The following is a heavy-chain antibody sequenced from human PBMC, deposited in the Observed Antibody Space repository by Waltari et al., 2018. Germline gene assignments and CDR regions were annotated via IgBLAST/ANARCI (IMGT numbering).Heavy chain of an antibody. D-gene: IGHD1-1*01. Sequence: QVQLQQWGAGLLKPSETLSLTCAVYGGSFSGYYWSWIRQPPGKGLEWIGEINHSGSTNYIPSLKSRVTISVDTSKNQFSLKLSSVTAADTAVYYCARTVWRSRAFDIWGQGTMVTVSS. J-gene: IGHJ3*02. CDR1: GGSFSGYY. CDR3: ARTVWRSRAFDI. V-gene: IGHV4-34*01. CDR2: INHSGST.